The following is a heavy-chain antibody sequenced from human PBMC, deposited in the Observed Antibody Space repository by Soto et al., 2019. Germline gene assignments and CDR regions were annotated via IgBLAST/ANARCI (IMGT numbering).Heavy chain of an antibody. CDR2: IWYDGSNK. CDR3: ARDRDGSGWKYYFDY. Sequence: PGGSLRLSCAASGFTFSSYGMHWVRQAPGKGLEWVAVIWYDGSNKYYADSVKGRFTISRDNSKNTLYLQMNSLRAEDTAVYYCARDRDGSGWKYYFDYWGQGTLVTVSS. CDR1: GFTFSSYG. J-gene: IGHJ4*02. V-gene: IGHV3-33*01. D-gene: IGHD6-19*01.